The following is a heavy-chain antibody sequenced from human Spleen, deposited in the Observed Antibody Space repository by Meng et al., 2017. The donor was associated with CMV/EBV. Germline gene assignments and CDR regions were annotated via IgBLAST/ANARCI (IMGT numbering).Heavy chain of an antibody. CDR2: INDAGRT. J-gene: IGHJ6*02. Sequence: SETLSLTCAVYGGTFSHHYWTWIRQPPGKGLEWIGEINDAGRTNYNPSLNSRVNISLDTSNNKFSLKMRSVTAADTAVYFCARGPFYYDSSGYHYYYNGMGVWGQGTTVTVSS. CDR3: ARGPFYYDSSGYHYYYNGMGV. CDR1: GGTFSHHY. D-gene: IGHD3-22*01. V-gene: IGHV4-34*01.